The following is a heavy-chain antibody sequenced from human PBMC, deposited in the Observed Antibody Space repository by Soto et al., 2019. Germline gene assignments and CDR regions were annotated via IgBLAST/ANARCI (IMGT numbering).Heavy chain of an antibody. CDR2: INHSGST. V-gene: IGHV4-34*01. CDR3: ARAGRAPALYYYDSSGYYYVYWFDP. CDR1: GGSFSGYY. D-gene: IGHD3-22*01. J-gene: IGHJ5*02. Sequence: ASETLSLTCAVYGGSFSGYYWSWIRQPPGKGLEWIGEINHSGSTNYNPSLKSRVTISVDTSKNQFSLKLSSVTAADTAVYYCARAGRAPALYYYDSSGYYYVYWFDPWGQGTLVTVSS.